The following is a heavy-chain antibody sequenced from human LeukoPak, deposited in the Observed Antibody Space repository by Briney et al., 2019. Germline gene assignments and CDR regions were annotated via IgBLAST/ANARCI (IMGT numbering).Heavy chain of an antibody. J-gene: IGHJ1*01. CDR3: ARAKAGYSSSWPGNTKYFQH. Sequence: SETLSLTCAVYGGSFSGYYWSWIRQPPGKGLEWIGEINHSGSTDYNPSLKSRVTISVDTSKNQFSLKLSSVPAADTAVYYCARAKAGYSSSWPGNTKYFQHWGQGTLVTVSS. CDR1: GGSFSGYY. V-gene: IGHV4-34*01. D-gene: IGHD6-13*01. CDR2: INHSGST.